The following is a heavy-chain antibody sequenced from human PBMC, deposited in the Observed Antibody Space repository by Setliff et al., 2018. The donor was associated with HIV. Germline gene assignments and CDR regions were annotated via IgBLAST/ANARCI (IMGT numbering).Heavy chain of an antibody. J-gene: IGHJ4*02. Sequence: PSETLSLTCVVYGGSFTHYYWTWIRQPPGKGLECIGEIDHSGSTNYNPSLKSRVTISVDTARNQFSLKLSSVTAADTAVYYCASQPAYSTDWYPPGYFDFWGQGTLVTVSS. CDR3: ASQPAYSTDWYPPGYFDF. D-gene: IGHD6-19*01. V-gene: IGHV4-34*01. CDR1: GGSFTHYY. CDR2: IDHSGST.